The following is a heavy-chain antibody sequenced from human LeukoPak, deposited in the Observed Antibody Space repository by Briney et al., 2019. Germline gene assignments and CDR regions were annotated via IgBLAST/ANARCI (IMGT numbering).Heavy chain of an antibody. CDR2: IRYDGSNK. CDR3: AKAHSSSWYAFDI. CDR1: GFTFSSYG. Sequence: GGSLRLSCAASGFTFSSYGMHWVRQAPGKGLEWVAFIRYDGSNKYYADSVKGRFTISRDNSKNTLYLQMNSLRAEDTAVYYCAKAHSSSWYAFDIWGQGTMVTVSS. D-gene: IGHD6-13*01. J-gene: IGHJ3*02. V-gene: IGHV3-30*02.